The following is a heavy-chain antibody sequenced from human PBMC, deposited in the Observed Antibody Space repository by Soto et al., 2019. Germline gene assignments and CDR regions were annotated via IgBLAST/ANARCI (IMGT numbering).Heavy chain of an antibody. V-gene: IGHV1-18*01. D-gene: IGHD2-2*02. CDR2: ISGYNGNT. CDR3: ARGGYCSSSICYRYYYYGMDV. J-gene: IGHJ6*02. Sequence: QVQLVQSGAEVKKPGASVKVSCKASGYTFTSYGINWVRQAPGQGLEWMGWISGYNGNTNYAQKLQGRVIMTTETSTITAYMELRSLRSDDTAVYYCARGGYCSSSICYRYYYYGMDVWGQGTTVTVSS. CDR1: GYTFTSYG.